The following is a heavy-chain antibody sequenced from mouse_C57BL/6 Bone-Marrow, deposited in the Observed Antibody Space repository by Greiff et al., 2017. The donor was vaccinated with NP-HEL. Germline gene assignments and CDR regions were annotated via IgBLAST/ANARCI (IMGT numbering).Heavy chain of an antibody. J-gene: IGHJ2*01. D-gene: IGHD2-4*01. Sequence: EVKVVESGGDLVKPGGSLKLSCAASGFTFSSYGMSWVRQTPDKRLEWVATISSGGSYTYYLDSVKGRFTMSRDNAKNTLYLQMSSLKSEDTAMYYCARQIRLRRGFDYWGQGTTLTVSS. CDR3: ARQIRLRRGFDY. CDR2: ISSGGSYT. V-gene: IGHV5-6*01. CDR1: GFTFSSYG.